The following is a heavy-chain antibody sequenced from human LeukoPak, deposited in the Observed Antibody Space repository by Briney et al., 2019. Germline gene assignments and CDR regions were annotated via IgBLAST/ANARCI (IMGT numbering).Heavy chain of an antibody. CDR1: GFTFSSYG. V-gene: IGHV3-48*04. CDR3: ARELNGYGYYFFDY. J-gene: IGHJ4*02. D-gene: IGHD3-16*01. CDR2: ISSSTNTI. Sequence: GGSLRLSCAASGFTFSSYGMHWVRQAPGKGLEWLSYISSSTNTIYYADSVRGRFTISRDNAKNSLYLQMNGLGAEDTAVYYCARELNGYGYYFFDYWGPGTLVTVSS.